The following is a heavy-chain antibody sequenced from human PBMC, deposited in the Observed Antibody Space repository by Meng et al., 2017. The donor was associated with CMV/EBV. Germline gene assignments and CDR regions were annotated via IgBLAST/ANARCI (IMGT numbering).Heavy chain of an antibody. J-gene: IGHJ5*02. D-gene: IGHD3-9*01. CDR2: IYYSGST. V-gene: IGHV4-39*01. CDR1: ISSSIYY. CDR3: ARHHPRLRYFDWFPNWFDP. Sequence: ISSSIYYWGWIRQPPGKGLEWIGSIYYSGSTYYNPSLKSRVTISVDTSKNQFSLKLSSVTAADTAVYYCARHHPRLRYFDWFPNWFDPWGQGTLVTVSS.